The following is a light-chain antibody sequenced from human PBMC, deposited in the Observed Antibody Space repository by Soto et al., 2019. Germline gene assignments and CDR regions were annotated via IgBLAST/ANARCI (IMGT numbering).Light chain of an antibody. J-gene: IGKJ2*01. Sequence: EIVLTQSPATLFLSPGKKATFSCRASQSVSSYLAWYQQKPGQAPRLLIYDASNRATGIPARFSGSGSGTDFTLTISSLEPEDFAVYYCQQRSNWPPRDTFGQGTKLEIK. V-gene: IGKV3-11*01. CDR2: DAS. CDR1: QSVSSY. CDR3: QQRSNWPPRDT.